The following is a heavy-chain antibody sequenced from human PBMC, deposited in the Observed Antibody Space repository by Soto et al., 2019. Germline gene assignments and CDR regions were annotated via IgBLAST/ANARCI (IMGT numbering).Heavy chain of an antibody. D-gene: IGHD3-22*01. V-gene: IGHV1-46*01. J-gene: IGHJ4*02. CDR1: GYIFTNHY. CDR3: ARADYYDSSGFYYDC. CDR2: INPSGGST. Sequence: QVQLVQSGAEVKKPGASVKVSCKASGYIFTNHYIHWVRQAPGQGLEWMGIINPSGGSTNYLQKFQGRITMTREMSTSTVYMELRRLRSEDTAVYFFARADYYDSSGFYYDCWGQGSLVTVSS.